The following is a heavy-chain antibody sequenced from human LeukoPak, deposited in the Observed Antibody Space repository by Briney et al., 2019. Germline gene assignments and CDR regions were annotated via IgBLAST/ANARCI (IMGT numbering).Heavy chain of an antibody. J-gene: IGHJ6*03. Sequence: SKTLSLTCTVSGGSISSYYWSWIRQPPGKGLEWIGYIYYSGSTNYNPSLKSRVTISVDTSKNQFSLRLTSVTAADTAVYYCARGGSYYDFWSGYYDYYYYMDVWGKGTTVTVSS. V-gene: IGHV4-59*01. CDR2: IYYSGST. CDR3: ARGGSYYDFWSGYYDYYYYMDV. CDR1: GGSISSYY. D-gene: IGHD3-3*01.